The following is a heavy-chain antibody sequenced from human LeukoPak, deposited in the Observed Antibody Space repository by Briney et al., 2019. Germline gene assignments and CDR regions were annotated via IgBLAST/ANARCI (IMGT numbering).Heavy chain of an antibody. CDR3: ARDRAGGWPSPYYFDY. D-gene: IGHD6-19*01. CDR1: GFTFSSYA. V-gene: IGHV3-30-3*01. J-gene: IGHJ4*02. CDR2: ISYDGSNK. Sequence: GGSLRLSCAASGFTFSSYAMHWVRQAPGKGLEWVAVISYDGSNKYYADSVKGRFTISRDNSKNTLYLQMNSLRAEDTAVYYCARDRAGGWPSPYYFDYWGQGTLVTVSS.